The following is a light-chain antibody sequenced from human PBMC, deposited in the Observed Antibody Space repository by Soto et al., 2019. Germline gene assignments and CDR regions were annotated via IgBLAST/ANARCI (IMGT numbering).Light chain of an antibody. Sequence: EIVLTQSPGTLSLSPGERATLSCRASQSVSSSYLAWYQQKPGQAPRLLIYGASSRATGIPDRFSGSGSGTDFTLTISRLEPEDLAVYYCQQYGSSPTFGQGTKVKIK. CDR3: QQYGSSPT. CDR2: GAS. CDR1: QSVSSSY. V-gene: IGKV3-20*01. J-gene: IGKJ1*01.